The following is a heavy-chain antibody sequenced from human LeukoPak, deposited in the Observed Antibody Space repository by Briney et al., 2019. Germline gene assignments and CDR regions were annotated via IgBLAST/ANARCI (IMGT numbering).Heavy chain of an antibody. Sequence: GGSLRLSCAASGSTFSSYAMTWVRQAPGKGLEWVSAVSGSGDRTHYADSVKGRFTISRDNYKKKLYLQMNSLRAEDTAVYYCAKLHRVTPFDYWGQGTLVTVSS. CDR1: GSTFSSYA. CDR3: AKLHRVTPFDY. J-gene: IGHJ4*02. D-gene: IGHD2-21*02. V-gene: IGHV3-23*01. CDR2: VSGSGDRT.